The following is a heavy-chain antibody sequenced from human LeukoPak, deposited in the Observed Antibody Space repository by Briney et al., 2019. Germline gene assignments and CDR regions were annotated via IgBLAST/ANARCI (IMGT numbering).Heavy chain of an antibody. V-gene: IGHV4-39*01. CDR2: IYYSGST. CDR1: GGSISSSSYY. J-gene: IGHJ6*03. D-gene: IGHD5/OR15-5a*01. CDR3: ARSVPSNYYYYMDV. Sequence: SETLSLTCTVSGGSISSSSYYWGWIRQPPGKGLEWIGSIYYSGSTYYNPSLKSRVTISVDTSKNQFSLKLSSVTAADTAVYYCARSVPSNYYYYMDVWGKGTTVTISS.